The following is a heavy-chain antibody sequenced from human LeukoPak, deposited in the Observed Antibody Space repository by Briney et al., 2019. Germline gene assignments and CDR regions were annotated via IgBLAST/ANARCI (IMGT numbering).Heavy chain of an antibody. CDR2: IYSSGSA. D-gene: IGHD3-3*01. J-gene: IGHJ4*02. CDR3: QSRYLEWLLEY. Sequence: SETLSLTCAVYGGSLSGYYWSWIRQPPGKGLEWIGSIYSSGSAYYNPSLKSRVTISVDTSKNQFSLRLSSVTAADTAVYYCQSRYLEWLLEYWGQGTLVTVSS. V-gene: IGHV4-34*01. CDR1: GGSLSGYY.